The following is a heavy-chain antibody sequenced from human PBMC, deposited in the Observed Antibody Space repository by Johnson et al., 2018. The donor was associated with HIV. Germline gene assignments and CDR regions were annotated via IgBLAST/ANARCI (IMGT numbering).Heavy chain of an antibody. V-gene: IGHV3-11*04. CDR3: ARALYRIAAAVDAFDI. D-gene: IGHD6-13*01. J-gene: IGHJ3*02. CDR1: GFTFSDYY. Sequence: QVQLVESGGGLVKPGGSLRLSCAASGFTFSDYYMSWIRQAPGKGLEWVSYISSSGSTIYYADSVKGRFTISRDNANNSLYLQMNSLRAEDTAVYYCARALYRIAAAVDAFDIWGQGTMVTVSS. CDR2: ISSSGSTI.